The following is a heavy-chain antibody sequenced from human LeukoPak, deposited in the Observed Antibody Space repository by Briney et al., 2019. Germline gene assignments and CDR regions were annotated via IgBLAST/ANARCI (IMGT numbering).Heavy chain of an antibody. CDR1: GGSISSYY. CDR2: IYYSGST. V-gene: IGHV4-59*01. D-gene: IGHD2-2*01. Sequence: SETLSLTCTVSGGSISSYYWSWIRQPPGKGLERIGYIYYSGSTNYNPSLKSRVTISVDTSKNQFSLKLSSVTAADTAVYYCAREDQLLTGWFDPWGQGTLVTVSS. J-gene: IGHJ5*02. CDR3: AREDQLLTGWFDP.